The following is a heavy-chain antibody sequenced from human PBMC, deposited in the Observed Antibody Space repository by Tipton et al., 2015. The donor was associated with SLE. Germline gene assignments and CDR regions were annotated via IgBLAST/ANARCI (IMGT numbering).Heavy chain of an antibody. CDR1: GDSIRNNAYY. V-gene: IGHV4-39*07. J-gene: IGHJ1*01. CDR3: ATNGHGETYEFFTEYLRH. CDR2: IFFSGSA. D-gene: IGHD5-12*01. Sequence: TLSLTCNVSGDSIRNNAYYWAWVRQPPGRGLEWIGSIFFSGSAYYNPSLKSRVTISVDTSKNHFSLRLNSVTAADTAVYYCATNGHGETYEFFTEYLRHWGQGTLVTVSS.